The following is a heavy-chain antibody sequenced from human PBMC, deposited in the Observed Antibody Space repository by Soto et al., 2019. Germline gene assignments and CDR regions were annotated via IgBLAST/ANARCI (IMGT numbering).Heavy chain of an antibody. J-gene: IGHJ6*02. CDR1: GYTFTSYG. V-gene: IGHV1-18*01. CDR2: ISAYNGNT. Sequence: QVQLVQSGAEVKKPGASVKVSCKASGYTFTSYGISWVRQAPGQGLEWMGWISAYNGNTNYAQKLQGRVTTTTDTPTSTAYKELRSLRSDDTAVYYWAREAVIVVVPAAIQGGRDYYYYYGMDVWGQGTTVTVSS. CDR3: AREAVIVVVPAAIQGGRDYYYYYGMDV. D-gene: IGHD2-2*02.